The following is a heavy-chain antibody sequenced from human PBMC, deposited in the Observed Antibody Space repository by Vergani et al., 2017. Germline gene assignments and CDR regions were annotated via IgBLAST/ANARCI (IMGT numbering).Heavy chain of an antibody. Sequence: QLQLQESGPGLVKPSETLSLTCTVSGVSIGSNSYYWGWIRQPPGKGLEWIGTIYYTGTTYYNEAHKSRLTISVDTSKNQFSLNLTSVTAADTAVYYCTRHGRSGWAGYFQHWGQGTLLTASS. D-gene: IGHD6-19*01. CDR2: IYYTGTT. CDR1: GVSIGSNSYY. V-gene: IGHV4-39*01. J-gene: IGHJ1*01. CDR3: TRHGRSGWAGYFQH.